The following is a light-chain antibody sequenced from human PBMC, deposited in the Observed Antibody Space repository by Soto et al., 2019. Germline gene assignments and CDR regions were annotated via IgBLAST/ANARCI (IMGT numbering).Light chain of an antibody. CDR2: DVS. Sequence: QSALTQPASVSGSPGQSITISCTGPSSDVGGYNYVSWYQQHPGKAPKLMIYDVSNRPSGVSNRFSGSKSGTTASLTISGLQAEDEADYYCSSYTSSRTWVFGGWTKLTVL. J-gene: IGLJ3*02. CDR1: SSDVGGYNY. V-gene: IGLV2-14*01. CDR3: SSYTSSRTWV.